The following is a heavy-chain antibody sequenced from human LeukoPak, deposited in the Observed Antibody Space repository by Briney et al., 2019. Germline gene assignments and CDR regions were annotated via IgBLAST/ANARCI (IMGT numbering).Heavy chain of an antibody. CDR3: ARARIAAAVGFFDY. D-gene: IGHD6-13*01. V-gene: IGHV4-59*12. J-gene: IGHJ4*02. CDR2: IYYSGST. CDR1: GGSISSYY. Sequence: SETLSLTCTVSGGSISSYYWSWIRQPPGKGLEWIGYIYYSGSTNYNPSLKSRVTISVDTSKNQFSLQLNSVTPEDTAVYYCARARIAAAVGFFDYWGQGTLVTVSS.